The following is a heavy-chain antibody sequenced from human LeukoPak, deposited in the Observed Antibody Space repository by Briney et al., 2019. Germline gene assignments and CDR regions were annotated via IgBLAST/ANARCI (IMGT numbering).Heavy chain of an antibody. CDR2: ISSSGSTI. J-gene: IGHJ4*02. V-gene: IGHV3-48*03. CDR3: AKDGYDSSGYYSGIFDY. D-gene: IGHD3-22*01. Sequence: GGSLRLSCAASGFTFSSYEMNWVRQAPGKGLEWVSYISSSGSTIYYADSVKGRFTISRDNSKNTLYLQMNSLRAEDTAVYYCAKDGYDSSGYYSGIFDYWGQGTLVTVSS. CDR1: GFTFSSYE.